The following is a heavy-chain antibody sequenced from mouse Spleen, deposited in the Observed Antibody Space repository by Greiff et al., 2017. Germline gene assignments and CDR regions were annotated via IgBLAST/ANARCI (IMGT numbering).Heavy chain of an antibody. J-gene: IGHJ2*01. Sequence: VKLQQPGAELVKPGASVKLSCKASGYTFTSYWMHWVKQRPGQGLEWIGMIHPNSGSTNYNEKFKSKATLTVDKSSSTAYMQLSSLTSEDSAVYYCNCDGDFDYWGQGTTLTVSS. CDR3: NCDGDFDY. D-gene: IGHD4-1*01. V-gene: IGHV1-64*01. CDR2: IHPNSGST. CDR1: GYTFTSYW.